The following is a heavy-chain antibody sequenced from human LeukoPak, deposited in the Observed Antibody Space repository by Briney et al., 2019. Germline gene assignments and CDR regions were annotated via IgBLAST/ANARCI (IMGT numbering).Heavy chain of an antibody. CDR1: GFTFSSYA. Sequence: GGSLRLSCAASGFTFSSYAMSWVRQAPGKGLEWVSAISGSGGSTYYADSVKGRFTISRDNSKNTLYLQMNSLRAEDTAVYYGAKDANSYSGYDFYFDYWGQGTLVTVSS. D-gene: IGHD5-12*01. CDR3: AKDANSYSGYDFYFDY. J-gene: IGHJ4*02. CDR2: ISGSGGST. V-gene: IGHV3-23*01.